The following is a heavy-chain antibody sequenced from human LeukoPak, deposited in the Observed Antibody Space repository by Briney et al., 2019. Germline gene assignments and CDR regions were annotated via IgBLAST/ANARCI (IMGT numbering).Heavy chain of an antibody. J-gene: IGHJ4*02. V-gene: IGHV3-30-3*01. CDR2: ISYDGSNK. D-gene: IGHD1-26*01. Sequence: GRSLRLSCAASGFTFSNYAMHWVRQAPGKGLEWVTVISYDGSNKYYADSVKGRFTISRDDSKNTLYLQMNSLRTEDTAVYYCARGRYSGSYGYWGQGTLVTVSS. CDR3: ARGRYSGSYGY. CDR1: GFTFSNYA.